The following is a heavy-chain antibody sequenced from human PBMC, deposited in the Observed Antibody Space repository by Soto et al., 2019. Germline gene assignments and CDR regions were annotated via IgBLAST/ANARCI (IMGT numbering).Heavy chain of an antibody. J-gene: IGHJ6*02. D-gene: IGHD3-16*01. CDR1: GGSISSGDYY. CDR3: XRXPXFWEXYYYYYGMDV. CDR2: IYYSGST. Sequence: TLSLTCTVSGGSISSGDYYWSWIRQPPGKGLEWIGYIYYSGSTYYNPSLKSRVTISVDTSKNQFSLKLSSVTAADTAVYYXXRXPXFWEXYYYYYGMDVWGQGTKVTVSS. V-gene: IGHV4-30-4*01.